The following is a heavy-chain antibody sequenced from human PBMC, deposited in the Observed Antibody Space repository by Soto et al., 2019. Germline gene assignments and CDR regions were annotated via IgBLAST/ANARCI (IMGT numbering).Heavy chain of an antibody. CDR1: GGCVSSSSYS. J-gene: IGHJ5*02. V-gene: IGHV4-39*07. Sequence: PSETLSLTCTVSGGCVSSSSYSWGWIRQSPGQGLEWIGTIYSSENTYYNPSLKSRVTISVDRSKNQFSLKLSSVTAADTAVYYCARGRYGSGSYWWLDPWGRGTLVTVSS. CDR3: ARGRYGSGSYWWLDP. CDR2: IYSSENT. D-gene: IGHD3-10*01.